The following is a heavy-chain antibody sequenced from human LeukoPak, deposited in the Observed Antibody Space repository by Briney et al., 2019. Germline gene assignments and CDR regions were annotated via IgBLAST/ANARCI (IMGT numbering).Heavy chain of an antibody. Sequence: KPGGSLRPSCAASKFTFDTYTMNWVRQAPGKGLEWVSSITGSGTYIYYIDSVKGRFTISRDNAKSSLYLQMNSLRPEDTAVYYCAREDDFSSGMDVWGQGTTVTVSS. CDR2: ITGSGTYI. V-gene: IGHV3-21*06. CDR1: KFTFDTYT. CDR3: AREDDFSSGMDV. D-gene: IGHD1-1*01. J-gene: IGHJ6*02.